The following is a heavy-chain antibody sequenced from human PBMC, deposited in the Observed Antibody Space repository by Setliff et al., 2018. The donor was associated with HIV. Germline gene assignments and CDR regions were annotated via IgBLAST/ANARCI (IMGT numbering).Heavy chain of an antibody. CDR2: IYYSGST. CDR3: ARDATSEGYMDV. J-gene: IGHJ6*03. Sequence: SETLSLTCTVSGGSISSYYWSWIRQPPGKGLEWIGYIYYSGSTNYNPSLKSRFTISVDTSKNQFSLRLTSVTAADTARYFCARDATSEGYMDVWGKGTTVTVSS. V-gene: IGHV4-59*12. CDR1: GGSISSYY.